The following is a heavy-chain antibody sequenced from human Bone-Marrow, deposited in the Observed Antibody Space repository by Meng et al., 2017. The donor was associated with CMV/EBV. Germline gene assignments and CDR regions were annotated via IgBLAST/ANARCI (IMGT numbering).Heavy chain of an antibody. CDR3: ARDMYKQLTYYYYYGMDV. CDR1: GFTFSTDT. CDR2: ISYDGSNT. D-gene: IGHD1-1*01. Sequence: LSLTCAASGFTFSTDTIHWVRQAPGKGLEWVAVISYDGSNTYYADFLKGRFTISRDNSQNTLYLQMNSLRPEDTAVYYCARDMYKQLTYYYYYGMDVWGQGTAVTVSS. V-gene: IGHV3-30*04. J-gene: IGHJ6*02.